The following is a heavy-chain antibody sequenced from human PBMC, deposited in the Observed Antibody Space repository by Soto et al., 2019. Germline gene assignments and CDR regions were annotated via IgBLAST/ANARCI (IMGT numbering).Heavy chain of an antibody. CDR1: GDSVRSYF. D-gene: IGHD3-22*01. CDR3: ARDGLGSYYTMDG. J-gene: IGHJ6*01. V-gene: IGHV4-59*02. CDR2: ISSRVNS. Sequence: QVKLQESGPGMVKPSETLSLTCAVSGDSVRSYFWKWIRQPPGKGLEWIGYISSRVNSNNNTALERRVSIAVDTPKNRHSLKLTSVTAAVMAVYYGARDGLGSYYTMDGWGQGTTVTVSS.